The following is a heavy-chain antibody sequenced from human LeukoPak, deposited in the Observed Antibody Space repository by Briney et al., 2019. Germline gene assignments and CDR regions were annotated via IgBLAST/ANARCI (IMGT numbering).Heavy chain of an antibody. V-gene: IGHV4-59*12. CDR1: GGSINSYY. CDR3: ARVSLDSSGSTTYYFDY. Sequence: SETLSLTCTVSGGSINSYYWSWIRQPPGKGLECIGYIHYTGSTYYNPSLKSRVTISVDTSKNQFSLKLSSVTAADTAVYYCARVSLDSSGSTTYYFDYWGQGTLVTVSS. J-gene: IGHJ4*02. CDR2: IHYTGST. D-gene: IGHD3-22*01.